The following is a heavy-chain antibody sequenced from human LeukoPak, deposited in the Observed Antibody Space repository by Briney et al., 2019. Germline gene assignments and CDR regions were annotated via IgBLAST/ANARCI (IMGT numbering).Heavy chain of an antibody. Sequence: GGSLRLSCAASGFTFSSSAMAWVRQASGKGLDWVSGISGSGGSTYYTDAVKGRFAISRDNSKNTLYLQMNSLRAEDTAVYYCAKAHEDYYDTSGNFDYWGQGTLVTVST. CDR2: ISGSGGST. V-gene: IGHV3-23*01. CDR3: AKAHEDYYDTSGNFDY. CDR1: GFTFSSSA. D-gene: IGHD3-22*01. J-gene: IGHJ4*02.